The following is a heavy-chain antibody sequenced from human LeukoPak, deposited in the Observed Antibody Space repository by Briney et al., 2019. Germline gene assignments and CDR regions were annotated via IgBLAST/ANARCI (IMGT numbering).Heavy chain of an antibody. D-gene: IGHD5-12*01. CDR2: IYYSGST. CDR1: GGSISSSSYY. CDR3: APGGYIGYGHAFDI. J-gene: IGHJ3*02. Sequence: SETLSLTCTVSGGSISSSSYYWGWIRQPPGKGLEWIGSIYYSGSTYYNPSLKSRVTISVDTSKNQFSLKLSSVTAADTAVYYCAPGGYIGYGHAFDIWGQGTMVTVSS. V-gene: IGHV4-39*07.